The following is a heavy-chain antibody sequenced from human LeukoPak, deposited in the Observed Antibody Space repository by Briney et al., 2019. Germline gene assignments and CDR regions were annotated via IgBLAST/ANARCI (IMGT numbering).Heavy chain of an antibody. V-gene: IGHV1-18*01. D-gene: IGHD2-2*01. CDR3: ASNIVVVPAATYGMDV. J-gene: IGHJ6*02. CDR1: GYTFTSYG. Sequence: ASVKVSCKASGYTFTSYGISWVRQAPGQGLEWMGWISAYNGNTNYAQKLQGRVTMTTDTPTSTAYMELRSLRSDDTAVYYCASNIVVVPAATYGMDVWGQGTTVTVSS. CDR2: ISAYNGNT.